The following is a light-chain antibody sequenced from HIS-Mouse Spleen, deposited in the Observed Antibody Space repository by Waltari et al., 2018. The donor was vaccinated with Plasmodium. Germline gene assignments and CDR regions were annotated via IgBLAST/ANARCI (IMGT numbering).Light chain of an antibody. CDR1: HGSSNY. Sequence: DIQMTQSPSSLSASVGDRVTITCRASHGSSNYLAWFQQKPGKAPNSLIYAASSLQSGVPSRFSGSGSGTDFTLTISSLQPEDFATYYCQQYNSYPITFGQGTRLEIK. CDR2: AAS. J-gene: IGKJ5*01. CDR3: QQYNSYPIT. V-gene: IGKV1-16*01.